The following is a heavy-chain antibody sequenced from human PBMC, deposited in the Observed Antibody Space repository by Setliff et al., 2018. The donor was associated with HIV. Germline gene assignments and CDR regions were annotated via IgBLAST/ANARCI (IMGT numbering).Heavy chain of an antibody. V-gene: IGHV3-7*01. CDR1: GFSFSSYW. CDR3: ARDATRGGDMDV. J-gene: IGHJ6*03. Sequence: LRLSCAASGFSFSSYWMSWVRQAPGKGREWVANIKQDGSEKYYVDSVRGRFTISRDNAKNSLYLQMNSLRAEDTAVYYCARDATRGGDMDVWAKGTTVTVSS. CDR2: IKQDGSEK. D-gene: IGHD2-15*01.